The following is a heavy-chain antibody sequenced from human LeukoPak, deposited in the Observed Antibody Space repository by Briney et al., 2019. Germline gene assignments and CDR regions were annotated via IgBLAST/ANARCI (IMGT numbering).Heavy chain of an antibody. D-gene: IGHD3-10*01. CDR2: IIPIFGTA. J-gene: IGHJ4*02. V-gene: IGHV1-69*05. CDR1: GGTFSSYA. CDR3: ARDHHGSGSTYFDY. Sequence: SVKVSCKASGGTFSSYAISWVRQAPGQGLEWMGGIIPIFGTANYAQKFQGRVTITTDESTSTVYMELSSLRSEDTAVYYCARDHHGSGSTYFDYWGQGTLVTVSS.